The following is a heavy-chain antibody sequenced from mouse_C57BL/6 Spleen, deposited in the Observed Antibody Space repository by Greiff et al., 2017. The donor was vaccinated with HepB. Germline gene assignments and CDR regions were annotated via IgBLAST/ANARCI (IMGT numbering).Heavy chain of an antibody. J-gene: IGHJ2*01. CDR2: IHPNSGST. D-gene: IGHD1-1*01. CDR3: ARTVEGFYFDY. V-gene: IGHV1-64*01. Sequence: QVQLQQPGAELVKPGASVKLSCKASGYTFTSYWMHWVKQRPGQGLEWIGMIHPNSGSTNYNEKFKSKATLTVDKSSSTAYMQLSSLTSEDSAVYYCARTVEGFYFDYWGQGTTLTVSS. CDR1: GYTFTSYW.